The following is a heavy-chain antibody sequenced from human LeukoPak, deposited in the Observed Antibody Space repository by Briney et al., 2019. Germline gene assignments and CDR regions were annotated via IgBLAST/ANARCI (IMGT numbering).Heavy chain of an antibody. CDR2: IRYDGSNK. CDR3: ADLGTTYYYDRSTY. D-gene: IGHD3-22*01. CDR1: GFTFSSYG. J-gene: IGHJ4*02. V-gene: IGHV3-30*02. Sequence: GGSLRLSCAASGFTFSSYGMHWVRQAPGKGLEWVAFIRYDGSNKYYADSVKGRFTISRDNSKNTLYLQMNSLRAEDTAVYYCADLGTTYYYDRSTYWGQGTLVAVSS.